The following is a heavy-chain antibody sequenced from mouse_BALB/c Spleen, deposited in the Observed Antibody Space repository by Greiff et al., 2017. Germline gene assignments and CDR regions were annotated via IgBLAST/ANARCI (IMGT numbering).Heavy chain of an antibody. CDR3: ARSGDSRAMDY. Sequence: QVQLKESGPQLVRPGASVKISCKASGYSFTSYWMHWVKQRPGQGLEWIGMIDPSDSETRLNQKFKDKATLTVDKSSSTAYMQLSSPTSEDSAVYYCARSGDSRAMDYWGQGTSVTVSS. CDR1: GYSFTSYW. D-gene: IGHD3-1*01. V-gene: IGHV1S126*01. J-gene: IGHJ4*01. CDR2: IDPSDSET.